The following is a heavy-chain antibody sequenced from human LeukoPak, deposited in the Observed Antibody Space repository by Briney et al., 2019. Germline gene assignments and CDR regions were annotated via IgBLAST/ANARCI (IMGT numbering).Heavy chain of an antibody. J-gene: IGHJ3*02. D-gene: IGHD5-12*01. CDR3: ARDRSGTYSGYDSDAFDI. Sequence: GGSLRLSCAASGLTSNSYWMHWVRQVAGKGLVWVARINGDASNTTYADSVKGRFTISRDNAKNSLYLQMNSLRAEDTAVYYCARDRSGTYSGYDSDAFDIWGQGTMVTVSS. CDR1: GLTSNSYW. V-gene: IGHV3-74*03. CDR2: INGDASNT.